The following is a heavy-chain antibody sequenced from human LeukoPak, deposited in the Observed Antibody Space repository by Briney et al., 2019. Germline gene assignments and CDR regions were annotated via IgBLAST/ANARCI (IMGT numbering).Heavy chain of an antibody. D-gene: IGHD4-17*01. V-gene: IGHV3-21*01. CDR3: AREDGDYGTADFDL. Sequence: GGSLRLSCVASGSTFCRYSLNWGRQAPGKGLGWVSSISSSSSYIYYEDSVKGRFTISRDNAKNSLYLQMNSLRAEDTAVYYCAREDGDYGTADFDLWGRGTLVTVSS. CDR1: GSTFCRYS. J-gene: IGHJ2*01. CDR2: ISSSSSYI.